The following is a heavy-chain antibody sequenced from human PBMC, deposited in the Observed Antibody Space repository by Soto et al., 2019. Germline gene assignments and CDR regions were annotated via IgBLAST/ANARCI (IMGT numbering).Heavy chain of an antibody. J-gene: IGHJ5*02. D-gene: IGHD4-17*01. CDR2: IYYSGST. CDR3: ARQPTTTVTTIFGNWFDP. CDR1: GGSISSSSYY. Sequence: SETLSLTCTVSGGSISSSSYYWGWIRQPPGKGLEWIGSIYYSGSTYYNPSLKSRVTISVDTSKNQFSLKLSSVTAADTAVYYCARQPTTTVTTIFGNWFDPWGQGTLVT. V-gene: IGHV4-39*01.